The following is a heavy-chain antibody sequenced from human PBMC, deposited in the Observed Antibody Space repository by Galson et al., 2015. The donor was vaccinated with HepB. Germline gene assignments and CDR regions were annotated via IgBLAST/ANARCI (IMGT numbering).Heavy chain of an antibody. CDR1: GYTFTSYY. CDR2: INPSGGST. Sequence: SVKVSCKASGYTFTSYYMHWVRQAPGQGLEWMGIINPSGGSTSYAQKLQGRVTMTRDTSTSTVYMELSSLRSVDTAVYYCARDNSAILWFGGLPGYWGQGTLVTVSS. CDR3: ARDNSAILWFGGLPGY. V-gene: IGHV1-46*04. D-gene: IGHD3-10*01. J-gene: IGHJ4*02.